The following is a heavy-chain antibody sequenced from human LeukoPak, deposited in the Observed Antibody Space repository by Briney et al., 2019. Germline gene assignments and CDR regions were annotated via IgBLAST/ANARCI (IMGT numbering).Heavy chain of an antibody. CDR3: ARHLNYYDSSGYYYPYYFDY. CDR1: GGSISSYY. V-gene: IGHV4-59*08. D-gene: IGHD3-22*01. J-gene: IGHJ4*02. CDR2: IHYSGST. Sequence: SETLSLTCTVSGGSISSYYWSWIRQPPGKGLEWIGYIHYSGSTNYNPSLKSRVTISVDTSKNQFSLKLSSVTAADTAVYYCARHLNYYDSSGYYYPYYFDYWGQGTLVTVSS.